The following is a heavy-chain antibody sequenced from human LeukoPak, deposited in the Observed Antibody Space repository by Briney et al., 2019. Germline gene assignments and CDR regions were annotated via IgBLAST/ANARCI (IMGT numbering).Heavy chain of an antibody. CDR3: AKEGHDSSGHFVGDFEH. V-gene: IGHV3-30*18. D-gene: IGHD3-22*01. Sequence: SLRLSCAASGFTLSRDGLHGVRQAPGKGLEWVAVISYDGSNKYYADSVKGRFTISKDNSKNTLHLQMNSLRAEDTAVYYCAKEGHDSSGHFVGDFEHWGQGTLVTVSS. CDR1: GFTLSRDG. CDR2: ISYDGSNK. J-gene: IGHJ1*01.